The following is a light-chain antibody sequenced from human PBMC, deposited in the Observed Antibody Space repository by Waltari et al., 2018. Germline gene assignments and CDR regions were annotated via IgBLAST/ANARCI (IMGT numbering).Light chain of an antibody. J-gene: IGLJ2*01. CDR1: SSDVGGYNY. V-gene: IGLV2-14*03. CDR3: SSYISSDTLEL. Sequence: HSALTQPASVSGSPGQSITISCTGTSSDVGGYNYVSWYQQHPGKAPKLMIYDVSNRPSGVSMRFSVSKSGNTASLTSSGLQAEDEADYYCSSYISSDTLELFGGGTSLTVL. CDR2: DVS.